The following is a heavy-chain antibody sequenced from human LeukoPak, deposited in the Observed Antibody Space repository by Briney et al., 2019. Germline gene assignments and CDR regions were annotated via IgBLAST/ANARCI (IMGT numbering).Heavy chain of an antibody. CDR2: VNEDGSAK. CDR3: ARVAAGYSVNYFDY. D-gene: IGHD4-23*01. V-gene: IGHV3-7*01. J-gene: IGHJ4*02. CDR1: GLTFSNYW. Sequence: GGSLRLSCVVSGLTFSNYWMIWVRQAPGKGLESVAIVNEDGSAKYYLDSVKGRFTISRDNVENSLYLQMNSLRDEDTAVYYCARVAAGYSVNYFDYWGQGTLVTVSS.